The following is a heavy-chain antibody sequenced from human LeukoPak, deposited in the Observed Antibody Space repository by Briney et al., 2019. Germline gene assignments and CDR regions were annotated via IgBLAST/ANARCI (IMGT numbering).Heavy chain of an antibody. CDR1: GFTFSSYW. Sequence: GGSLRLSCAASGFTFSSYWMHWVRQAPGEGLVWVSRIKPDGSSTSYADSVQGRFTISRDNAKNTLFLRMNSLRVEDTAVYYCARLAATGSGYWGQGTLVTVSS. V-gene: IGHV3-74*01. J-gene: IGHJ4*02. CDR3: ARLAATGSGY. D-gene: IGHD6-13*01. CDR2: IKPDGSST.